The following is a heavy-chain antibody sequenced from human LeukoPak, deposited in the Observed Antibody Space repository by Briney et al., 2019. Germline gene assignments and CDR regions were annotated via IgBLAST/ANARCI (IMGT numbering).Heavy chain of an antibody. V-gene: IGHV3-7*03. D-gene: IGHD6-19*01. J-gene: IGHJ4*02. CDR1: GFSFGKYW. CDR2: IKLDGSEK. Sequence: GGSLRLSCVAFGFSFGKYWMSWVRQAPGKGLEWVTNIKLDGSEKNYVDSVKGRFTISRDNTKNSLYLQMNSLRAEDTAVYYCAKDAPARAVAGPIDCWGQGTLVTVSS. CDR3: AKDAPARAVAGPIDC.